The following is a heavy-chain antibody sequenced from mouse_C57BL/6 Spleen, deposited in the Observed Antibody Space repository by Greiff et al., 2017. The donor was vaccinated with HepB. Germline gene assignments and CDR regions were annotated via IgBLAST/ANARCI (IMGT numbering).Heavy chain of an antibody. CDR1: GFTFSSYS. CDR3: ARHYGSSPWYFDV. D-gene: IGHD1-1*01. J-gene: IGHJ1*03. Sequence: EVMLVESGGDLVKPGGSLKLSCAASGFTFSSYSMSWVRQTPDKRLEWVATISSGGSYTYYPDSVKGRFTISRDNAKNTLYLQMSSLKSEDTAMYYCARHYGSSPWYFDVWGTGTTVTVSS. V-gene: IGHV5-6*01. CDR2: ISSGGSYT.